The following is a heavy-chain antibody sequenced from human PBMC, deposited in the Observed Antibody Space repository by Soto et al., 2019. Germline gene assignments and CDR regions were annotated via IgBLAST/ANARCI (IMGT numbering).Heavy chain of an antibody. CDR3: AIAMVRGVDV. CDR2: INHSGST. Sequence: QVQLQQWGAGLLKPSETLSLTCAVYGGSFSGYYWSWIRQPPGKGLEWIGEINHSGSTNYNPSLKSRVTISVDTSKNQFALKLSSVTAADAAVYYGAIAMVRGVDVWGQGTTVTVSS. CDR1: GGSFSGYY. D-gene: IGHD3-10*01. V-gene: IGHV4-34*01. J-gene: IGHJ6*02.